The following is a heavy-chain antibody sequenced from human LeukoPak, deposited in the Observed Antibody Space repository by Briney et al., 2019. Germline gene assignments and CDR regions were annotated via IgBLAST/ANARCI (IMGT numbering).Heavy chain of an antibody. Sequence: PGGSLRLSCAASGFTFSNYAMNWVRQAPGKGLEWVSSISGSGGSTYYAVSVKGRFTISRDNSKNTLYLQMNSLRAEDTAVYYCAKDVATVSTRGAFDVWGQGTMVTVSS. CDR1: GFTFSNYA. V-gene: IGHV3-23*01. CDR3: AKDVATVSTRGAFDV. D-gene: IGHD4-11*01. CDR2: ISGSGGST. J-gene: IGHJ3*01.